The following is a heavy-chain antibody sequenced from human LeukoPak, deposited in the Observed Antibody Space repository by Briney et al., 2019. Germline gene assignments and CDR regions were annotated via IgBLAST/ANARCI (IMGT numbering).Heavy chain of an antibody. CDR2: ISWNSGSI. Sequence: GRSLRLSCAASGFTLDDYAMHWVRQAPGKGLEWVSGISWNSGSIGYADSVKGRFTISRDNAKNSLYLQMNSLRAEDTALYYCAKAYYYDSSVTSRDAFDIWGQGTMVTVSS. CDR3: AKAYYYDSSVTSRDAFDI. J-gene: IGHJ3*02. V-gene: IGHV3-9*01. D-gene: IGHD3-22*01. CDR1: GFTLDDYA.